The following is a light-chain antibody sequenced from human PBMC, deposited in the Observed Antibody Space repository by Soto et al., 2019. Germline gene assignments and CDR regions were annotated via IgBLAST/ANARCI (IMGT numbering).Light chain of an antibody. CDR1: SSNIGSNT. Sequence: QSVLTQPASASGTPGQRVTISCSGSSSNIGSNTVNWYQQLPGTAPKLLIYSNNQRPSGVPDLFSGSKSGTSASLAISGLQSEDEADYYCAAWDDSLNGFYVFGTGTKVTVL. CDR3: AAWDDSLNGFYV. J-gene: IGLJ1*01. CDR2: SNN. V-gene: IGLV1-44*01.